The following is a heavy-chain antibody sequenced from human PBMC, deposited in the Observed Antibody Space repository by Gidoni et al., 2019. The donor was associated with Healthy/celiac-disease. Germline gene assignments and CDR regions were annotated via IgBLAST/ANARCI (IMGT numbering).Heavy chain of an antibody. CDR1: GVTFSNFG. D-gene: IGHD2-15*01. Sequence: QVQLVESGGGVVQPGRSLRLSCAASGVTFSNFGMHWVRQAPGKGLEWVAVIWYDGSNKYYADSVKGRFTISRDNSKNTLFLQMNSLRAEDTAVYYCARDFSVEASNVNFDSWGQGTLVTVSS. CDR3: ARDFSVEASNVNFDS. V-gene: IGHV3-33*01. CDR2: IWYDGSNK. J-gene: IGHJ4*02.